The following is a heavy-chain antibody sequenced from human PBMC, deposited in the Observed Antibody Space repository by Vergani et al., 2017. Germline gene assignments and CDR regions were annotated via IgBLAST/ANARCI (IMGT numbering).Heavy chain of an antibody. CDR3: ARGFGALIDY. D-gene: IGHD3-3*01. CDR1: GGSVSSGSYY. V-gene: IGHV4-61*01. J-gene: IGHJ4*02. Sequence: QVQLQESGPGLVKPSETLSLTCTVSGGSVSSGSYYWSWIRQPPGKGLEWIGYIYYSGSTNYNPSLKSRVTISVDTSKNQFSLKLSSVTAADTAVYYCARGFGALIDYWGQGTLVTVSS. CDR2: IYYSGST.